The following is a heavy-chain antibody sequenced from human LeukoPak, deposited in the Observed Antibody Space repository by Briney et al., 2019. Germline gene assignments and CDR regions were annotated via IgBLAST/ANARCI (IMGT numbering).Heavy chain of an antibody. CDR3: ARSDCSSTSCYPPFFDY. CDR2: IYYSGST. Sequence: SETLSLTCTVSGGSISSYYWSWIRQPPGEGLECIGYIYYSGSTNYNPPIKSRVTISVDPSKNQFPLKLSSVTAADTAVYYCARSDCSSTSCYPPFFDYWGQGTLVTVSS. CDR1: GGSISSYY. D-gene: IGHD2-2*01. J-gene: IGHJ4*02. V-gene: IGHV4-59*08.